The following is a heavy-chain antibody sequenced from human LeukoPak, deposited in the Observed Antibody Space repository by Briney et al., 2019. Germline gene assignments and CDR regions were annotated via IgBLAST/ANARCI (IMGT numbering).Heavy chain of an antibody. V-gene: IGHV1-2*02. CDR1: GYTFTDYY. CDR2: INPNSGGT. D-gene: IGHD6-19*01. Sequence: ASVKVSCKASGYTFTDYYMHWVRQAPGQGLEWMGWINPNSGGTNYAQKFQGRVTLTRDTSITTAYMELSRLRSDDTAVFYCARALSSGLFDHWGQGTLVTVSS. J-gene: IGHJ5*02. CDR3: ARALSSGLFDH.